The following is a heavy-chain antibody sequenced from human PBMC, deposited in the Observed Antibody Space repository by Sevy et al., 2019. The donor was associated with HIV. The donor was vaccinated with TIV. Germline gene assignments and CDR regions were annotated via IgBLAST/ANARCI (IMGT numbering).Heavy chain of an antibody. J-gene: IGHJ3*02. CDR1: GFSLTGYA. CDR3: GLDPNGDYVGAFDM. CDR2: ISAGGGRI. Sequence: GGSLRLSCVVSGFSLTGYAMSWVRQSQGQGLEWVAGISAGGGRIYYADSVKGRFSISRDNSRNTLVQQMNSLSAEDTAIYDCGLDPNGDYVGAFDMWGQGTMVTVSS. D-gene: IGHD4-17*01. V-gene: IGHV3-23*01.